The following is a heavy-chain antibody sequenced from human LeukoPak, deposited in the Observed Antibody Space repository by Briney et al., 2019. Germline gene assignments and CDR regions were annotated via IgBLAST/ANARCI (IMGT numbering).Heavy chain of an antibody. J-gene: IGHJ4*02. V-gene: IGHV3-7*01. Sequence: GGSLTLSCAASGFTFSSSWMAWVRRAPGKGLEWVANIKYDGNEIYYVDSVKGRFTISRDNAKNSLHLEMNSLRADDTAVYYCAAMDHFDYWGQGTLVSVSS. D-gene: IGHD5-18*01. CDR3: AAMDHFDY. CDR2: IKYDGNEI. CDR1: GFTFSSSW.